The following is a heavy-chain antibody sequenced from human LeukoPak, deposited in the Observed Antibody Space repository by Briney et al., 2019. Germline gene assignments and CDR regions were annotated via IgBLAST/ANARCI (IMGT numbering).Heavy chain of an antibody. CDR2: INWNGGST. Sequence: GGSLRLSCAASGFTFSSYGMSWVRQAPGKGLEWVSGINWNGGSTGYADSVKGRFTISRDNAKNSLYLQMNSLRAEDTALYHCARVSRKHDYYDSSGYYYPWVYWGQGTLVTVSS. V-gene: IGHV3-20*01. J-gene: IGHJ4*02. CDR3: ARVSRKHDYYDSSGYYYPWVY. D-gene: IGHD3-22*01. CDR1: GFTFSSYG.